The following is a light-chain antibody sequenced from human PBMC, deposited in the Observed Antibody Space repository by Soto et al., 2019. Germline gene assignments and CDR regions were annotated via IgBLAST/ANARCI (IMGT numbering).Light chain of an antibody. CDR2: QDD. J-gene: IGLJ2*01. V-gene: IGLV3-1*01. Sequence: SSELTQPPSVSVSPGQTASITCSGHKLGNKYASWYQQRPGQSPALVIYQDDKRPSGIPERFSGSNSGNTATLTISGTQTMDEADYYCQAWDTSIVVFGGGTKVTVL. CDR3: QAWDTSIVV. CDR1: KLGNKY.